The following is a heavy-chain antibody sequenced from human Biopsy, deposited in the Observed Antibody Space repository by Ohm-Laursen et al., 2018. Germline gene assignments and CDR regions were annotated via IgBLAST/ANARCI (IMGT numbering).Heavy chain of an antibody. CDR3: AKDDYDRVSSGYYFDY. D-gene: IGHD3-10*02. J-gene: IGHJ4*02. CDR2: ISSTSNHI. CDR1: GFTFSDHY. V-gene: IGHV3-21*01. Sequence: GSLRLSCAASGFTFSDHYMEWVRQTPGKGLEWVASISSTSNHIHYVDSVWGRFTISRDNAENSLYLEMNSLRVEDTAVYYCAKDDYDRVSSGYYFDYWGQGTLVSVSS.